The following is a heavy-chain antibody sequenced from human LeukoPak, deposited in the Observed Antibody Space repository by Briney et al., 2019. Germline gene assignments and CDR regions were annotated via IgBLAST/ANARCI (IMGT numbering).Heavy chain of an antibody. Sequence: SETLSLTCTVSGGSISSYYWSWIRQPPGKGLEWIGYIYYSGSTNYNPSLKSRVTISVDTSKNQFSLKLSSVTAADTAVYYCARDILRYLPGSRYGMDVWGQGTTVTVSS. CDR2: IYYSGST. D-gene: IGHD1-1*01. V-gene: IGHV4-59*01. CDR1: GGSISSYY. J-gene: IGHJ6*02. CDR3: ARDILRYLPGSRYGMDV.